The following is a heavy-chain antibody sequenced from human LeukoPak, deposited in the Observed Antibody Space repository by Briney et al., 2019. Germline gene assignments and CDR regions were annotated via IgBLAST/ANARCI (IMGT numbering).Heavy chain of an antibody. V-gene: IGHV3-30-3*01. CDR3: ARAPGIAAVGTSYWYFDL. CDR2: ISYDGSNK. D-gene: IGHD6-13*01. J-gene: IGHJ2*01. Sequence: PGGSPRLSCAASGFPFSTYAMNWVRQAPGKGLEWVAVISYDGSNKYYADSVKGRFTISRDNSKNTLYLQMNSLRAEDTAVYFCARAPGIAAVGTSYWYFDLWGRGTLVTVSS. CDR1: GFPFSTYA.